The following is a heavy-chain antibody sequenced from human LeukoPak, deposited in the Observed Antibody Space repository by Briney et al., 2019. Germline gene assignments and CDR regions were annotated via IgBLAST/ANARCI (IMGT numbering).Heavy chain of an antibody. V-gene: IGHV3-21*01. CDR1: GFTFSSYS. Sequence: GGSLRLSRAASGFTFSSYSMNWVRQAPGKGLEWVSSISSSSSYIYYADSVKSRFTISRDNAKNSLYLQMNSLRAEDTAVYYCARDNMNTVVALDYWGQGTLVTVSS. CDR3: ARDNMNTVVALDY. J-gene: IGHJ4*02. D-gene: IGHD4-23*01. CDR2: ISSSSSYI.